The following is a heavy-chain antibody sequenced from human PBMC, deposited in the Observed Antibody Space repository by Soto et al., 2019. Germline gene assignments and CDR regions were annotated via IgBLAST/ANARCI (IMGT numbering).Heavy chain of an antibody. CDR3: AKNGQPPYYYYGLDV. D-gene: IGHD2-8*01. CDR1: GYTFTRYG. J-gene: IGHJ6*02. CDR2: ISGYNGDT. Sequence: ASVKVSCKASGYTFTRYGISWVRQAPGQGLEWMGWISGYNGDTTYAQKFQGRVTMTIDTSTSTAYMELRSLTSYDTAVYYCAKNGQPPYYYYGLDVWGQGTKVTVSS. V-gene: IGHV1-18*01.